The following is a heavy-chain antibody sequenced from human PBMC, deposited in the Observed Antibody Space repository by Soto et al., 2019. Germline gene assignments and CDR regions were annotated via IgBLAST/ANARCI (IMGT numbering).Heavy chain of an antibody. D-gene: IGHD6-19*01. J-gene: IGHJ4*02. CDR3: ARLKSVEVAGIGY. V-gene: IGHV4-39*01. Sequence: ASETLSLTCTVSGGSISSSSYYWGWIRQPPGKGLEWIGSIYYSGSTYYNPSLKSRVTISVDTSKNQFSLKLSSVIAADTAVYYCARLKSVEVAGIGYWGQGTLVTVSS. CDR1: GGSISSSSYY. CDR2: IYYSGST.